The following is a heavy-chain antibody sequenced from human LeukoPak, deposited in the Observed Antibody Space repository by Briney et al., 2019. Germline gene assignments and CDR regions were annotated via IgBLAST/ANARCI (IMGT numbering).Heavy chain of an antibody. CDR3: ARNSSGVDTKSRAFDS. V-gene: IGHV4-38-2*01. CDR1: GYSIRSDSY. Sequence: SETLSLTCSVSGYSIRSDSYWGWIRQTPGKGLEWIGSIYHSGSTHYNPSLKSRVTISVDTSKNQFSLRLSSVTAADTAVYYCARNSSGVDTKSRAFDSWGQGPPFSVSS. D-gene: IGHD6-19*01. J-gene: IGHJ4*02. CDR2: IYHSGST.